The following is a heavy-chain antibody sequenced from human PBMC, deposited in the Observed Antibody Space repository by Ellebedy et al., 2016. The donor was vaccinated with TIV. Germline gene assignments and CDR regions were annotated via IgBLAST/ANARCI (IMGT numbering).Heavy chain of an antibody. CDR3: ARDWSLVRGVTDY. CDR2: INSDGSST. D-gene: IGHD3-10*01. V-gene: IGHV3-74*01. Sequence: PGGSLRLSCAASGFTFSDYWLHWVRQAPGKGLVWVSRINSDGSSTSYADSVKGRFTISRDNAKDTLYLQMNSLRAEDTAVYYCARDWSLVRGVTDYWGQGTLVTDSS. CDR1: GFTFSDYW. J-gene: IGHJ4*02.